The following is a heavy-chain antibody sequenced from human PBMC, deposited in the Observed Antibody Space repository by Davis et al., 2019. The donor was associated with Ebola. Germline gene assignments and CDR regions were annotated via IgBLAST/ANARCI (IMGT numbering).Heavy chain of an antibody. J-gene: IGHJ4*02. Sequence: GGSLRLSCAASGFTFSSYAMSWVRQAPGKGLEWVSAISGSGGSTYYADSVKGRFTISRDNSKNTLYLQMNSLRAEDTAVYYCARVGRDGYNWADYWGQGTLVTVSS. CDR2: ISGSGGST. V-gene: IGHV3-23*01. D-gene: IGHD5-24*01. CDR3: ARVGRDGYNWADY. CDR1: GFTFSSYA.